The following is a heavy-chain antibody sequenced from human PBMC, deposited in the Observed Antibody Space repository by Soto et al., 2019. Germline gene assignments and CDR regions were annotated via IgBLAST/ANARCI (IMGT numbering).Heavy chain of an antibody. V-gene: IGHV1-8*01. Sequence: AAVKVSCRASGYTFTSYDINWVRQATGQGLEWMGWMNPNSGNTGYAQKFQGRVTMTRNTSISTAYMELSSLRSEDTAVYYCARGREYCSSTSCYGEAAFDIWGQGTMVTVSS. J-gene: IGHJ3*02. D-gene: IGHD2-2*01. CDR1: GYTFTSYD. CDR2: MNPNSGNT. CDR3: ARGREYCSSTSCYGEAAFDI.